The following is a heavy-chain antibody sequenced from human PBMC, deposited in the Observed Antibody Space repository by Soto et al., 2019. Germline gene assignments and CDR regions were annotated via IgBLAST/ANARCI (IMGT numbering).Heavy chain of an antibody. Sequence: PGESLKISCKGSGYSFTSYWIGWVRQMPGKGLEGMGLIYPGDSDTTYSPSFQGQVTISADKSISTAYLQWSRLKASATAIYYCARRGSSDSSVYFGYWGQGTLVTVSS. V-gene: IGHV5-51*01. CDR3: ARRGSSDSSVYFGY. CDR2: IYPGDSDT. D-gene: IGHD3-22*01. CDR1: GYSFTSYW. J-gene: IGHJ4*02.